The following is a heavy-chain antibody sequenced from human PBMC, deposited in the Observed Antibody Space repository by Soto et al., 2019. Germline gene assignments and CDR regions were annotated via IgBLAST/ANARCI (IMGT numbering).Heavy chain of an antibody. V-gene: IGHV3-23*01. CDR2: ISCRGDST. CDR3: AKALDGIEDYFYAMGF. CDR1: GFIFGHYA. J-gene: IGHJ6*02. Sequence: PGGSLRLSCAGSGFIFGHYAMTWVRQAPGKGLEWISAISCRGDSTYYADAVKGRFTISRDNSKNTLYLQMNSLRFDDTAVYYCAKALDGIEDYFYAMGFWGQVPTVTVSS. D-gene: IGHD1-1*01.